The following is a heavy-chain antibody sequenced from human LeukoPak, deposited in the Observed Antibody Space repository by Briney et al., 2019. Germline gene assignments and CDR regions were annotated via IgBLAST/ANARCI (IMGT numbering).Heavy chain of an antibody. CDR2: IYYSGST. J-gene: IGHJ4*02. CDR1: GGSISSYY. CDR3: AKSRGSSTPYYFDY. V-gene: IGHV4-59*01. Sequence: SETLSLTCTVSGGSISSYYWSWIRQPPGKRLEWIGYIYYSGSTNCNPSLKSRVTISVDTSKNQFSLKLSSVTAADTAVYYCAKSRGSSTPYYFDYWGQGTLVTVSS. D-gene: IGHD6-6*01.